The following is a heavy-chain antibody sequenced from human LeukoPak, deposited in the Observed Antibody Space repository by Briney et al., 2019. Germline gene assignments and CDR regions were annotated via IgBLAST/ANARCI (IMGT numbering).Heavy chain of an antibody. CDR1: GFTFGDYY. Sequence: GGSLRLSCAASGFTFGDYYMSWIRQAPGKGLEWISYITFSSKTIYYADSVKGRFTISRDNAKNSLYLQMSSLRAEDTAVYYCTRVEETATTAAIIRKYSYYYYYMDVWGKGNTVTVSS. CDR2: ITFSSKTI. CDR3: TRVEETATTAAIIRKYSYYYYYMDV. V-gene: IGHV3-11*04. J-gene: IGHJ6*03. D-gene: IGHD4-11*01.